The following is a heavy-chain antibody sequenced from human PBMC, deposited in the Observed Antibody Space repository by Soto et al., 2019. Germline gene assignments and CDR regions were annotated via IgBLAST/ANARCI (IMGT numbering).Heavy chain of an antibody. D-gene: IGHD3-10*01. CDR2: ISYDGTIT. CDR3: ARGSHYTSGTVHRPYDY. CDR1: GFTFSIYA. J-gene: IGHJ4*02. Sequence: EVRLVESGGDLVQPGGSLRLSCAASGFTFSIYAMHWVRQAPGKGLEYVSAISYDGTITYYADSVKGRFTISRDDSRNTVYLQMGSLRPEDMAVYYCARGSHYTSGTVHRPYDYWGQGTLVTVSS. V-gene: IGHV3-64*07.